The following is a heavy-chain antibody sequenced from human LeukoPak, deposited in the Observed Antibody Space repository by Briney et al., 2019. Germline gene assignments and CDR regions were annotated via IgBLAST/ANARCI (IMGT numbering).Heavy chain of an antibody. Sequence: GGSLRLSCAASGFTFSSYAMSWVRQAPGKGLEWVSAISGSGGSTYYADSVKGRFTISRDNSKNTLYLQTNSLRAEDTAVYYCAKGYYGSGSYSPVDYWGQGTLVTVSS. V-gene: IGHV3-23*01. J-gene: IGHJ4*02. CDR2: ISGSGGST. D-gene: IGHD3-10*01. CDR1: GFTFSSYA. CDR3: AKGYYGSGSYSPVDY.